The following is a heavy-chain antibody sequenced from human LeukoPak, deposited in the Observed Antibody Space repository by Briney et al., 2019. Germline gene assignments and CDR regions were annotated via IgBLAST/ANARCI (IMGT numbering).Heavy chain of an antibody. CDR3: AGGGWEWELLRPLDY. Sequence: SETLSLTCTVSGGSISSYYWSWIRQPPGKGLEWIGYIYYSGSTNYNPSLKSRVTISVDTSKNQFSLKLSSVTAADTAAYYCAGGGWEWELLRPLDYWGQGTLVTVSS. V-gene: IGHV4-59*01. D-gene: IGHD1-26*01. J-gene: IGHJ4*02. CDR1: GGSISSYY. CDR2: IYYSGST.